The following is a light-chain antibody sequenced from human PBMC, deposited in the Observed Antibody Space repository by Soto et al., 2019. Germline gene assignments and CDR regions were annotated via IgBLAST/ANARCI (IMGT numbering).Light chain of an antibody. J-gene: IGLJ1*01. Sequence: QSALTQPASVSGSPGQSITISCTGTSSDVGGYNYVSWYQQHPGKAPKLMIYDVSNRPSGVSNRFSGSKSGNTASLTISGLQAEDEADYTNSSPDVFGTGTKLTVL. CDR1: SSDVGGYNY. CDR2: DVS. V-gene: IGLV2-14*01. CDR3: SSPDV.